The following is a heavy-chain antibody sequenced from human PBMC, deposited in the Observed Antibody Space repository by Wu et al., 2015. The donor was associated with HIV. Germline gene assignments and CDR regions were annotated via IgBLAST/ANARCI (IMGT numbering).Heavy chain of an antibody. CDR1: GYTFTSYY. Sequence: QVQLVQSGAEVKKPGASVKVSCKASGYTFTSYYMHWVRQAPGQGLEWMGIINPSGGSTSYAQKFQGRVTMTRDTSTSTVYMELSSLRSEDTAVYYCARETVAGAKVVSFDIWGQGTSGHR. J-gene: IGHJ3*02. CDR3: ARETVAGAKVVSFDI. V-gene: IGHV1-46*03. CDR2: INPSGGST. D-gene: IGHD6-19*01.